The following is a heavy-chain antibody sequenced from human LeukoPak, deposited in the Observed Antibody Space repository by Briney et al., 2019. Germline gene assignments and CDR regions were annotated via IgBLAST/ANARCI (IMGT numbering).Heavy chain of an antibody. CDR3: ARDELVDSSGWYGSY. CDR2: IYHSGSI. J-gene: IGHJ4*02. Sequence: SETLSLTCAVSGYSISSGYYWGWIRQPPGKGLEWIGSIYHSGSIYYNPSLKSRVTISVDTSKNQFSLKLSSVTAADTAVYYCARDELVDSSGWYGSYWGQGTLVTVSS. CDR1: GYSISSGYY. V-gene: IGHV4-38-2*02. D-gene: IGHD6-19*01.